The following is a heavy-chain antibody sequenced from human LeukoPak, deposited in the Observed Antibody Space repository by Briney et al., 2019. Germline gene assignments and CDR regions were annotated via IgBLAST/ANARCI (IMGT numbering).Heavy chain of an antibody. J-gene: IGHJ4*02. CDR1: GGSISSGDYY. Sequence: PSETLSLTCTVSGGSISSGDYYWSWIRQPPGKGLEWLGYIYHNGGTYYNPSLQSRVIMSLDRSKNQFSLNLSYVTATDTAVYYCARARTSGSYFTGGRYYFDFWGQGTLVTVSS. CDR2: IYHNGGT. V-gene: IGHV4-30-2*01. D-gene: IGHD1-26*01. CDR3: ARARTSGSYFTGGRYYFDF.